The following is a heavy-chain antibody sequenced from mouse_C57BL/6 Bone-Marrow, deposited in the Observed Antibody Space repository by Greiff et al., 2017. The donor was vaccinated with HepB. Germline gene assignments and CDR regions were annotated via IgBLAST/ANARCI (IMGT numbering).Heavy chain of an antibody. CDR2: INPGSGGT. CDR3: ARSRAMDY. CDR1: GYAFTNYL. V-gene: IGHV1-54*01. Sequence: VQGVESGAELVRPGTSVKVSCKASGYAFTNYLIEWVKQRPGQGLEWIGVINPGSGGTNYNEKFKGKATLTADKSSSTAYMQLSSLTSEDSAVYFCARSRAMDYWGQGTSVTVSS. J-gene: IGHJ4*01.